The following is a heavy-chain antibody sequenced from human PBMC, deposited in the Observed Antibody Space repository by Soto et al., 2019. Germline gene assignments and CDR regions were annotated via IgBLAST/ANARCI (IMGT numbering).Heavy chain of an antibody. CDR2: IYYSGST. Sequence: TLSLTCTVSGGSISSGDYYWSWIRQPPGKGLEWIGYIYYSGSTYYNPSLKSRVTISVDTSKNQFSLKLSSVTAADTAVYYCARLGYYYDSSGYDNYYFDYWGQGTLVTVS. J-gene: IGHJ4*02. CDR1: GGSISSGDYY. CDR3: ARLGYYYDSSGYDNYYFDY. V-gene: IGHV4-30-4*01. D-gene: IGHD3-22*01.